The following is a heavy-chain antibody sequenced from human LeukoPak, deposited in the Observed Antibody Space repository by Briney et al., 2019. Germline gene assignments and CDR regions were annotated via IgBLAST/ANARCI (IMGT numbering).Heavy chain of an antibody. CDR2: ISAYNGNT. CDR1: GYTFTSYG. D-gene: IGHD3-10*01. V-gene: IGHV1-18*01. Sequence: ASVKVSCKASGYTFTSYGISWVRQAPGQGLEWMGWISAYNGNTNYAQKLQGRVTMTTDTSTGTAYMELSSLRSDDTAVYYCARDLDGSGRLFDYWGQGTLVTVSS. CDR3: ARDLDGSGRLFDY. J-gene: IGHJ4*02.